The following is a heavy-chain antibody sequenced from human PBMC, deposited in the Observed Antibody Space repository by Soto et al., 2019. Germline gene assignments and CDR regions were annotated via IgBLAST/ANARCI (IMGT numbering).Heavy chain of an antibody. CDR1: GGTFSSYA. Sequence: ASVKVSCKASGGTFSSYAISWVRQAPGQGLEWMGGIIPIFGTANYAQKFQGRVTITADKSTSTAYTELSSLRSEDTAVYYCARDLKNEYFDLWGPGTLVTVSS. CDR2: IIPIFGTA. D-gene: IGHD1-1*01. J-gene: IGHJ2*01. V-gene: IGHV1-69*06. CDR3: ARDLKNEYFDL.